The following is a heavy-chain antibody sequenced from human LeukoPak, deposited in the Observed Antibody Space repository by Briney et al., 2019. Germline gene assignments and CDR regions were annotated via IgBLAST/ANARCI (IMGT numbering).Heavy chain of an antibody. CDR2: ISSLSGTI. CDR1: GFTFSSYS. J-gene: IGHJ4*02. D-gene: IGHD3-10*01. CDR3: AKGKNTGSYLSHVDY. Sequence: PGGSLRLSCVASGFTFSSYSMNWVRQAPGEGLEWVSYISSLSGTIYYADSVKGRFTISRDNAKNSLYLQMDSLRAEDTAVYYCAKGKNTGSYLSHVDYWGQGTLVTVSS. V-gene: IGHV3-48*01.